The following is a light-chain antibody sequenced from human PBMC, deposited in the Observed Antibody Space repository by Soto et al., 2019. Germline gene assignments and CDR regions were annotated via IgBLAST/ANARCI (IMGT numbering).Light chain of an antibody. Sequence: EIVVTQSPATLSVSPGERVTLSCRASQSVSSSLAWYQQRPGQAPRLLIYDTSTRAAGIAARFSGSGSGTEFTLTIISLQSEEFAVYYCQQYVHWPPGTFGQGTTVDIK. J-gene: IGKJ1*01. CDR3: QQYVHWPPGT. V-gene: IGKV3-15*01. CDR1: QSVSSS. CDR2: DTS.